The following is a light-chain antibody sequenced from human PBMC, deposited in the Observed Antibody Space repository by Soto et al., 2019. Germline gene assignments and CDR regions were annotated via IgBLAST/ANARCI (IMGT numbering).Light chain of an antibody. CDR3: CSCTSSGAVMV. Sequence: QSALTQPASVSGSPGQSITISCTGTSSDVGGYNYVSWYQQHPGKAPKLMIYDVSNRPSGVSNRFSGSKSGNTASLTICGLQAGDEAGYYCCSCTSSGAVMVFGGGTKVTVL. CDR1: SSDVGGYNY. CDR2: DVS. V-gene: IGLV2-14*01. J-gene: IGLJ2*01.